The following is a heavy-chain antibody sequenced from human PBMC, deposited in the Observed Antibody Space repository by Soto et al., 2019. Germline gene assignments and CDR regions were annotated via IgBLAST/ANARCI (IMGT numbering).Heavy chain of an antibody. V-gene: IGHV3-48*02. CDR3: VSDHDEDFGYDLDYFDY. D-gene: IGHD5-12*01. CDR2: ISSSSSTI. Sequence: SGGSLRLSCAASGFTFSSYSMNWVRQAPGKGLEWVSYISSSSSTIYYADSVKGRFTISRDNAKNSLYLQMNSLRDEDTAVYYCVSDHDEDFGYDLDYFDYWGQGTLVTVSS. CDR1: GFTFSSYS. J-gene: IGHJ4*02.